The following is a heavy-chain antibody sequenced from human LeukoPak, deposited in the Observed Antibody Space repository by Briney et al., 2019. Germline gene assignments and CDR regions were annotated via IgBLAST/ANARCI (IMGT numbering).Heavy chain of an antibody. Sequence: PGGSLRLSCAASGFTFSSYWMSWVRQAPGKGLEWVALISYDANKQFQSDSVKGRFTISRDNSKNTLYLQMNSLRVEDTAVYYCARISLAFGMGVWGQGTTVIVSS. J-gene: IGHJ6*02. CDR3: ARISLAFGMGV. CDR2: ISYDANKQ. V-gene: IGHV3-30*03. CDR1: GFTFSSYW. D-gene: IGHD3-16*01.